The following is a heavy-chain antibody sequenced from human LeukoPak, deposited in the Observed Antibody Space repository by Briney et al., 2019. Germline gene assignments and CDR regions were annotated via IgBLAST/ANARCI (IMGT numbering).Heavy chain of an antibody. J-gene: IGHJ6*02. V-gene: IGHV3-21*01. D-gene: IGHD2-15*01. Sequence: GGSLRLSCAASGFTFSSYGMNWVRQAPGKGLEWVSSISSSSSYIYYADSVKGRFTISRDNAKNSLYLQMNSLRAEDTAVYYCASWGCSGGSCYSGVGYYYGMDVWGQGTTVTVSS. CDR1: GFTFSSYG. CDR2: ISSSSSYI. CDR3: ASWGCSGGSCYSGVGYYYGMDV.